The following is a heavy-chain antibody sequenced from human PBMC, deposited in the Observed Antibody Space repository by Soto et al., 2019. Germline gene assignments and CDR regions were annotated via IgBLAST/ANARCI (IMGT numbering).Heavy chain of an antibody. Sequence: QVRLQQWGAGLLKPSETLSLTCAVYGGSFTSYYWSWIRQPPGKGLEWIGDISHGGITNYNPSLKSRVTISLDTSQYHFSLRLTSVTAADTAVYYCARDFDYWGQGTLVTVSS. V-gene: IGHV4-34*01. CDR2: ISHGGIT. CDR3: ARDFDY. CDR1: GGSFTSYY. J-gene: IGHJ4*02.